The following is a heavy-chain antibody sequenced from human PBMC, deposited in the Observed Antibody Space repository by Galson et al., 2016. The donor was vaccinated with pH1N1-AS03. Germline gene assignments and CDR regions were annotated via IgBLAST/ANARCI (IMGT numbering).Heavy chain of an antibody. CDR1: GFTFSDYY. J-gene: IGHJ4*02. V-gene: IGHV3-11*06. CDR3: ARSGDYYDSSGYYWGQQYYFDY. Sequence: SLRLSCAASGFTFSDYYMSWIRQAPGKGLEWISFISSSISYTNYADSVKGRFTISRDNAKNSLFLQMNSLRAEDTAVYYCARSGDYYDSSGYYWGQQYYFDYWGQGTLVTVSS. D-gene: IGHD3-22*01. CDR2: ISSSISYT.